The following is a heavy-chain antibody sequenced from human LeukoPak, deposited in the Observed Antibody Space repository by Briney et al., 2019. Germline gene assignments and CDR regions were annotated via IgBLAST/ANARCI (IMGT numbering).Heavy chain of an antibody. CDR2: IWYDGSNK. CDR3: ARDHAISSGWSRDYYYYYYGMDV. D-gene: IGHD6-19*01. V-gene: IGHV3-33*01. CDR1: GFTFSSYG. J-gene: IGHJ6*02. Sequence: GGSLRLSCAASGFTFSSYGMHWVRQAPGKGLEWVAVIWYDGSNKYYADSVKGRFTISRDNSKNTLYLQMNSLRAEDTAVYYCARDHAISSGWSRDYYYYYYGMDVWGQGTTVTVSS.